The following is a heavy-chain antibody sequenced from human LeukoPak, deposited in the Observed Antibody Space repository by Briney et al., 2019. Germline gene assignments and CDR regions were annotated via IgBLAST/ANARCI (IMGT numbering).Heavy chain of an antibody. CDR1: GFTFDDYG. J-gene: IGHJ4*02. Sequence: GGSLRLSCAASGFTFDDYGMSWVRQAPGRGLEWVSGINWNGGSTGYADSVKGRFTISRDNAKNSLYLQMNSLRAEDTALYYCARRSYYYDSSGYLSYLGDFDYWGQGTLVTVSS. CDR3: ARRSYYYDSSGYLSYLGDFDY. V-gene: IGHV3-20*04. D-gene: IGHD3-22*01. CDR2: INWNGGST.